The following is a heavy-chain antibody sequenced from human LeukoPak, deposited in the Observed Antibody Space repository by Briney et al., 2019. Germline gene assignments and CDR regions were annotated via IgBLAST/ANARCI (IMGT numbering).Heavy chain of an antibody. D-gene: IGHD3-9*01. CDR1: GFTVSSNS. Sequence: PGGSLRLSCTVSGFTVSSNSMSWVRRAPGKGLEWVSFIYSDNTHYSDSVKGRFTISRDNSKNTLYLQMNSLRAEDTAIYYCAKAANYDILTGYYLDYWGQGTLVTVSS. J-gene: IGHJ4*02. CDR2: IYSDNT. CDR3: AKAANYDILTGYYLDY. V-gene: IGHV3-53*01.